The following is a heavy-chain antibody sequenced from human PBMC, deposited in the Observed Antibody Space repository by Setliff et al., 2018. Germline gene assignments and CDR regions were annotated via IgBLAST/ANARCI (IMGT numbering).Heavy chain of an antibody. CDR2: INAGNDNT. Sequence: ASVKVSCKASGYSFTSYGMHWVRQAPGQGLEWMGWINAGNDNTHYSQKFQGRVTITRDTSASTVYMELSSLRSEDTAVYYCARSPPNRGFGSGWYGDFWGQGTLVTVSS. D-gene: IGHD6-19*01. J-gene: IGHJ4*02. CDR3: ARSPPNRGFGSGWYGDF. CDR1: GYSFTSYG. V-gene: IGHV1-3*01.